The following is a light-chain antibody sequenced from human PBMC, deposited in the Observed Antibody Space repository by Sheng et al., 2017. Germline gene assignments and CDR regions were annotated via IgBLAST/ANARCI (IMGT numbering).Light chain of an antibody. J-gene: IGKJ5*01. CDR3: QQSDSIPIT. Sequence: DIQLTQSPSTLSASVGDSVTITCRASQSVGSWLAWFQQMPGKAPKALIYQASTLGSGVPSRFSAGGSGTEFTLTISSLQPEDFATYYCQQSDSIPITFGQGTRLEI. CDR1: QSVGSW. V-gene: IGKV1-5*03. CDR2: QAS.